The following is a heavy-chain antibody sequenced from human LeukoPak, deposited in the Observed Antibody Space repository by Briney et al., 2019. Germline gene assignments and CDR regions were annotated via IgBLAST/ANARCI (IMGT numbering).Heavy chain of an antibody. V-gene: IGHV3-20*04. J-gene: IGHJ6*03. CDR3: ARDIGGVYGDYEWISVYYYYYMDV. Sequence: GGSLRLSCAASGFTFDDYGMSWVRQAPGKGLERVSGINWNGGSTGYADSVKGRFTISRDNAKNSLYLQMNSLRAEDTALYYCARDIGGVYGDYEWISVYYYYYMDVWGKGTTVTVSS. D-gene: IGHD4-17*01. CDR1: GFTFDDYG. CDR2: INWNGGST.